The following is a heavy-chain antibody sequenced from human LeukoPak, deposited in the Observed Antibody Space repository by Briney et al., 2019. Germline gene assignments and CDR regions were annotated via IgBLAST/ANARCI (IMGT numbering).Heavy chain of an antibody. CDR3: ARSGIVGTTLIDAFDV. D-gene: IGHD1-26*01. CDR2: IRTSSIYI. Sequence: GGSLRLSCAGSGLTFSRYIMNWVRPARGRGVEWVASIRTSSIYIYYADSVKGRFNISRVNAKHSIYLQMNSLRAEDTAVYYCARSGIVGTTLIDAFDVWGQGTMVTVSS. V-gene: IGHV3-21*01. J-gene: IGHJ3*01. CDR1: GLTFSRYI.